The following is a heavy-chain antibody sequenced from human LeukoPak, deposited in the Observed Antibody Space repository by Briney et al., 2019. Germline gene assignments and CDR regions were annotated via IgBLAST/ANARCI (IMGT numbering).Heavy chain of an antibody. D-gene: IGHD6-19*01. CDR1: GASVSSGGYY. V-gene: IGHV4-61*02. J-gene: IGHJ2*01. CDR2: INPSGDT. Sequence: SETLSLTCSVSGASVSSGGYYWSWIRQPAGKEMEWIGRINPSGDTNYNPSFKSRVTMSIQTSKNQLFLNLISVTAADTALYYCARGFSTGWYFDPWGRGTQVTVSS. CDR3: ARGFSTGWYFDP.